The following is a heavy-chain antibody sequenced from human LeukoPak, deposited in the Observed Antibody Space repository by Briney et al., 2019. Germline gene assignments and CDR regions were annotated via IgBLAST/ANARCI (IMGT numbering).Heavy chain of an antibody. V-gene: IGHV4-34*01. CDR3: ARAYCGGDCYYRAFDI. CDR2: INHSGST. Sequence: PSETLSLTCAVYGGSFSGYYWSWIRQPPGKGLEWIGEINHSGSTNYNPSLKSRVTISVDTSKNQFSLKLSSVTAADTALYYCARAYCGGDCYYRAFDIWGQGTMVTVSS. D-gene: IGHD2-21*01. J-gene: IGHJ3*02. CDR1: GGSFSGYY.